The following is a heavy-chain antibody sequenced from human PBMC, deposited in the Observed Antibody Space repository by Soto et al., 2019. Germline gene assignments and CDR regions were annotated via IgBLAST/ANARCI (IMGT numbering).Heavy chain of an antibody. J-gene: IGHJ3*02. CDR2: ISGSGGST. Sequence: GGSLRLSCAASGFTFSSYAMSWVRQAPGKGLEWVSAISGSGGSTYYADSVKGRFTISRDNSKNTLYLQMNSLRAEDTAVYYCAKYLKWGYYDSSGQRPPSDAFDIWGQGTMVTVSS. V-gene: IGHV3-23*01. D-gene: IGHD3-22*01. CDR1: GFTFSSYA. CDR3: AKYLKWGYYDSSGQRPPSDAFDI.